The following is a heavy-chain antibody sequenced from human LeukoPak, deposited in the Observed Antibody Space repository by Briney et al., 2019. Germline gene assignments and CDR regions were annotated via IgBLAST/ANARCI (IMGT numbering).Heavy chain of an antibody. CDR3: ARGYCSGGSCYYFDL. J-gene: IGHJ2*01. Sequence: SETLSLTCTVSGGSISSYYWNWIRQPPGKGLEWIGFIYYTGSTNYNTSLKSRVTISLDTSKNQFSLRLNSVTAADTAVYYCARGYCSGGSCYYFDLWGRGTLVTVSS. CDR1: GGSISSYY. V-gene: IGHV4-59*01. CDR2: IYYTGST. D-gene: IGHD2-15*01.